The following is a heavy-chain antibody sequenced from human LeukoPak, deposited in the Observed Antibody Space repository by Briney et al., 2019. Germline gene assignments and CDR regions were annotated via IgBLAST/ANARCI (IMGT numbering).Heavy chain of an antibody. Sequence: GGSLRLSCAASGFTFSNAWMNWVRQAPGKGLEWVGRIKSKTDGGTADYAAPVKGRFTISRDDSKTTLYLQMNDLKTEDTAVYYCTTVIITFGGVIPNYWGQGTLVTVSS. CDR2: IKSKTDGGTA. J-gene: IGHJ4*02. CDR3: TTVIITFGGVIPNY. V-gene: IGHV3-15*01. CDR1: GFTFSNAW. D-gene: IGHD3-16*02.